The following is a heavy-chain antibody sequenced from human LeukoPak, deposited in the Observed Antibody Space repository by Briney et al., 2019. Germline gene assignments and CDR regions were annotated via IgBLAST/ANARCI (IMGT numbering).Heavy chain of an antibody. J-gene: IGHJ4*02. CDR1: GYSISGGYY. CDR2: VSHSGST. CDR3: ARALATMFFDY. D-gene: IGHD5-12*01. Sequence: SETLSLTCTVSGYSISGGYYWGWIRQPPGKGLEWVGSVSHSGSTYYKSSLKSRVTISLDTSKNQFPLNLGSVTAADTAVYYCARALATMFFDYWGQGTLVTVST. V-gene: IGHV4-38-2*02.